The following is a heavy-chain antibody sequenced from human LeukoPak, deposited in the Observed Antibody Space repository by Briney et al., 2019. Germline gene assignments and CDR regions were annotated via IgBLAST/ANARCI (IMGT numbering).Heavy chain of an antibody. V-gene: IGHV3-15*01. J-gene: IGHJ5*02. CDR3: HTEGA. Sequence: GGSQSLPRAVSGCTLSNAWMSWIRQAPGKGGEGVGRIKGKTNGGTIHYAAPVKGRFTISRDDVKNTLSLQMNSLKTEDTAVYYCHTEGAWGQGTLVTVSS. D-gene: IGHD1-26*01. CDR1: GCTLSNAW. CDR2: IKGKTNGGTI.